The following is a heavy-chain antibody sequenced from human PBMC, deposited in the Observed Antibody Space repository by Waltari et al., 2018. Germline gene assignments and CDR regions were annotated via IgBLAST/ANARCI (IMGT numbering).Heavy chain of an antibody. J-gene: IGHJ5*02. CDR1: GYSFTSYW. Sequence: EVQLVQSGAEVKKPGESLKISCKGSGYSFTSYWIGWVRQMPGKGLEWRGIIYPGDSDTRYSPSVQGQVTISADKSISTAYLQWSSLKASDTAMYYCARQGTPAATLDWFDPWGQGTLVTVSS. V-gene: IGHV5-51*01. D-gene: IGHD1-1*01. CDR3: ARQGTPAATLDWFDP. CDR2: IYPGDSDT.